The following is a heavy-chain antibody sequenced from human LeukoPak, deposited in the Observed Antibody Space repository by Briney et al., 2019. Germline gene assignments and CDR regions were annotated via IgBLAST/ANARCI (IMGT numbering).Heavy chain of an antibody. J-gene: IGHJ4*02. CDR1: GGSLSSGSYY. V-gene: IGHV4-61*02. CDR2: IYTSGST. CDR3: AGRVSGAAAGTSDY. Sequence: SETLSLTCTVSGGSLSSGSYYWSWIRQPAGKGLEWIGRIYTSGSTNYNPSLKSRVTISVDTSKNQFSLKLSSVTAADTAVYYCAGRVSGAAAGTSDYWGQGTLVTVSS. D-gene: IGHD6-13*01.